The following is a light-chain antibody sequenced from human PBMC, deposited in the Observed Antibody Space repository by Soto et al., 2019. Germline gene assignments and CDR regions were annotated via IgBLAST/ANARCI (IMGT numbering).Light chain of an antibody. Sequence: EIVLTQSPATLSLSPGERATLSCRASQTFSSHLAWYQQKPGQAPRLLIYDASTRATGIPARFSGSGSGTEFTLTISSLQSEDFAVYYCQQYNNWPRGVTFGPGTKVDIK. J-gene: IGKJ3*01. CDR3: QQYNNWPRGVT. CDR1: QTFSSH. CDR2: DAS. V-gene: IGKV3-15*01.